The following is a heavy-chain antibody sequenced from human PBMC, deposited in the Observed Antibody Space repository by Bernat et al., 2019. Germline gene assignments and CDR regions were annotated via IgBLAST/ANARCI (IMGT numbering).Heavy chain of an antibody. Sequence: QVQLVESGGGVVQPGRSLRLSCAASGFTFSSYAMHWVRQAPGKGLEWVAVISYDGSNKYYADSVKGRFTISRDNSKNTLYLQMNSLRAEDTAVYYCAREGDEWELLGSDFDYWGQGTLVTVSS. CDR3: AREGDEWELLGSDFDY. CDR2: ISYDGSNK. CDR1: GFTFSSYA. J-gene: IGHJ4*02. V-gene: IGHV3-30-3*01. D-gene: IGHD1-26*01.